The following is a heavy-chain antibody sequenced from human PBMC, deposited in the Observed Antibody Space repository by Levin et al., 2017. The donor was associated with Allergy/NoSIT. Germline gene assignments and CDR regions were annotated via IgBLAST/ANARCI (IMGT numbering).Heavy chain of an antibody. CDR2: ISGSGGST. V-gene: IGHV3-23*01. CDR3: AKDSLTTKYSSGWYHQDY. J-gene: IGHJ4*02. CDR1: GFTFSSYA. Sequence: GGSLRLSCAASGFTFSSYAMSWVRQAPGKGLEWVSAISGSGGSTYYADSVKGRFTISRDNSKNTLYLQMNSLRAEDTAVYYCAKDSLTTKYSSGWYHQDYWGQGTLVTVSS. D-gene: IGHD6-19*01.